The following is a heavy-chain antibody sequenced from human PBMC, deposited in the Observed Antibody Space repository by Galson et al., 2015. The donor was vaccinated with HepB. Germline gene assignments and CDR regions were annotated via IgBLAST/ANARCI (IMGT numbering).Heavy chain of an antibody. CDR2: INPNSGGT. Sequence: SVKVSCKASGYTFTGYYIHWVRQAPGQGFEWMGWINPNSGGTNSAQKFQGRVTMTRDTSINTVYMELSRLRSADTAVYYCARDHGSVAGDFDFWGQGTLVTASS. D-gene: IGHD6-19*01. J-gene: IGHJ4*02. V-gene: IGHV1-2*02. CDR3: ARDHGSVAGDFDF. CDR1: GYTFTGYY.